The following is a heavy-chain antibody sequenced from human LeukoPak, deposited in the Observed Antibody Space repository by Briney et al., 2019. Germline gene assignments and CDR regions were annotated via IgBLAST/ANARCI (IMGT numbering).Heavy chain of an antibody. CDR2: IKQDGSEE. J-gene: IGHJ4*02. V-gene: IGHV3-7*01. CDR3: AREVRGVIGPADY. CDR1: GFTFSSYC. D-gene: IGHD3-10*01. Sequence: SGGSLRLSCAASGFTFSSYCMSWVRQAPGKGLEWVANIKQDGSEEYYVDSVKGRFTISRDNAKKSLYLQMNSLRVEDTAVYYCAREVRGVIGPADYWGQGTLVTVSS.